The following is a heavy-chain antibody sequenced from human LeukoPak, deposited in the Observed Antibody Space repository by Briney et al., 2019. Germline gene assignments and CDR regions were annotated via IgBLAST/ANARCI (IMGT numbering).Heavy chain of an antibody. V-gene: IGHV3-21*01. CDR2: ISSSSSYI. Sequence: GGSLRLSCAASGFTFSSYSMNWVRQAPGKGLEWVSSISSSSSYIYYADSVEGRFTISRDNAKNSLYLQMNSLRAEDTAVYYCARDAPSSSWYFRGFDYWGQGTLVTVSS. CDR3: ARDAPSSSWYFRGFDY. CDR1: GFTFSSYS. D-gene: IGHD6-13*01. J-gene: IGHJ4*02.